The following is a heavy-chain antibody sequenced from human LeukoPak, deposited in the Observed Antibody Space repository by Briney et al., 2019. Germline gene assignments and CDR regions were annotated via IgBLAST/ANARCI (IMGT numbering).Heavy chain of an antibody. CDR3: ARAVDTAMVTWWFDP. Sequence: SETLSLTCTVSGGSISSYYWSWIRQPPGKGLEWIGYFYYSGSTNYNPSLKGRVTISVDTSKNQFSLKLSSVTAADTAVYYCARAVDTAMVTWWFDPWGQGTLVTVSS. V-gene: IGHV4-59*01. J-gene: IGHJ5*02. CDR2: FYYSGST. CDR1: GGSISSYY. D-gene: IGHD5-18*01.